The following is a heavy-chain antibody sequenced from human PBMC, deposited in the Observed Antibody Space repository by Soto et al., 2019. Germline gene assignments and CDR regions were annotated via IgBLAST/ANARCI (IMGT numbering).Heavy chain of an antibody. CDR2: IYYSGST. CDR3: AAQLDDFWSGYLFAP. Sequence: QVQLQESGPGLVKPSQTLSLTCTVSGGSISSGDYYWSWIRQPPGKCMEWIGYIYYSGSTYYNPSLKSRVTLSVDTSKNPFSLKLSSVTVADTAVYYCAAQLDDFWSGYLFAPWGQGTLVTVSS. D-gene: IGHD3-3*01. V-gene: IGHV4-30-4*01. CDR1: GGSISSGDYY. J-gene: IGHJ5*02.